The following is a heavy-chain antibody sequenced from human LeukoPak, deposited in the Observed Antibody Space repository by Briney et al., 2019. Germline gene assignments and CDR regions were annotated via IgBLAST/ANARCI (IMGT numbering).Heavy chain of an antibody. Sequence: SGGSLRLSCAASGFTISSNYMSWVRQAPGKGLEWVSVIYSGGSTYYADSVKGRFTISRDNSKNTLYLQMNSLRAEDTAVYYCARSFPYYDSSGYYPLLDCWGQGTLVTVSS. CDR3: ARSFPYYDSSGYYPLLDC. CDR2: IYSGGST. J-gene: IGHJ4*02. CDR1: GFTISSNY. D-gene: IGHD3-22*01. V-gene: IGHV3-66*01.